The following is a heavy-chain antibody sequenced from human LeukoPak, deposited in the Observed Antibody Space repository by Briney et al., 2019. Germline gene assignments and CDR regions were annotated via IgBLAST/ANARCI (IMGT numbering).Heavy chain of an antibody. D-gene: IGHD3-22*01. CDR3: ARHGGKYYYDSSGYYYHY. CDR2: INHSGST. J-gene: IGHJ4*02. V-gene: IGHV4-34*01. Sequence: SETLSLTCALYGGSFSGYYWIWIREPPGKGLEWIGEINHSGSTNYNPSLKSRVTISVDTSKNQFSLKLSSVTAADTAVYYCARHGGKYYYDSSGYYYHYWGQGTLVTVSS. CDR1: GGSFSGYY.